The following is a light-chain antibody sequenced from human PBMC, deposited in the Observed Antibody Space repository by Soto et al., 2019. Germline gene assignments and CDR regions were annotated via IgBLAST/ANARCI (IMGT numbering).Light chain of an antibody. V-gene: IGLV2-8*01. CDR1: SSDVGGYNY. CDR2: EVS. Sequence: QSVLTQPPSASGSPGQSVTISCTGTSSDVGGYNYVSWYQQHPGKAPKLMIYEVSKRPSGVPDSFSGSKSGNTASLTVSGLQPEDEADYYCSSYAGSNKSVFGTGTKVTVL. CDR3: SSYAGSNKSV. J-gene: IGLJ1*01.